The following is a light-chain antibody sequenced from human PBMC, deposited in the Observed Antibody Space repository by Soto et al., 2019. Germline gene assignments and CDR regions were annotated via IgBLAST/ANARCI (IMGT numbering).Light chain of an antibody. J-gene: IGKJ1*01. CDR3: QQYNSYSPWT. Sequence: DIQMTQSPSTLSASVGDRVTITCRASQSISSWLAWYQQKPGKAPKLLIYDASSLVSGVPSRFSGSGSGTEFTLSFSSLQPDDFATYSCQQYNSYSPWTFGQGTKVDSK. CDR2: DAS. V-gene: IGKV1-5*01. CDR1: QSISSW.